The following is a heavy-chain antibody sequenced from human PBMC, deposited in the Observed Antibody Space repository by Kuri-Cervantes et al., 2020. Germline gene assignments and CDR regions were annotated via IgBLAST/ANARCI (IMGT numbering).Heavy chain of an antibody. CDR2: IIPILGTA. V-gene: IGHV1-69*10. CDR3: ARVSGLLYFDY. J-gene: IGHJ4*02. CDR1: GGIFSSYA. D-gene: IGHD3/OR15-3a*01. Sequence: SVKVSCKASGGIFSSYAISWVRQAPGQGLEWMGGIIPILGTANYAQKFQGRVTITADKSTGTAYMELSSLRSEDTAVYYCARVSGLLYFDYWGQGTLVTVSS.